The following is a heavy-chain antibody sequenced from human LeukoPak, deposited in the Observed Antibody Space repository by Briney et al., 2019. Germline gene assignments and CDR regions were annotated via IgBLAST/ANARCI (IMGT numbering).Heavy chain of an antibody. CDR3: TRHEDYGDYYFDY. V-gene: IGHV3-73*01. CDR2: IRSKANSYAT. J-gene: IGHJ4*02. D-gene: IGHD4-17*01. CDR1: GFTFSGSA. Sequence: GGSLRLSCAASGFTFSGSAMHWVRQASGKGLEWVGRIRSKANSYATAYAASVKGRFTISRDDSKNTAYLQMNSLKTEDTAVYYCTRHEDYGDYYFDYWGQGTLDTVSS.